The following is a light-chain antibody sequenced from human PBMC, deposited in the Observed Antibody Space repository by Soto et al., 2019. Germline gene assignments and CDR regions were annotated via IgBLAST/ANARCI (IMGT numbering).Light chain of an antibody. CDR1: SGHSTYS. CDR3: QTWGTGVLV. CDR2: LNSGGRH. Sequence: QPVLTQSPSASASLGASVKLTCTLSSGHSTYSSAWHQHQPEKGPRYLMTLNSGGRHSKGDGIPDRFSGSSSGAERYLTISSLQSEDEADYYCQTWGTGVLVFGGGTKLTVL. V-gene: IGLV4-69*01. J-gene: IGLJ2*01.